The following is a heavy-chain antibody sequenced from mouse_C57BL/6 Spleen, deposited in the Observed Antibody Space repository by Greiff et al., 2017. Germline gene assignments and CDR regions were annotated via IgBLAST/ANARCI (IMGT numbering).Heavy chain of an antibody. CDR1: GYTFTSYW. V-gene: IGHV1-61*01. D-gene: IGHD2-4*01. CDR2: IYPSDSET. Sequence: VQLQQSGAELVRPGSSVKLSCKASGYTFTSYWMDWVKQRPGQGLEWIGNIYPSDSETHYNQKFKDKATLTVDKSSSTAYMQLSSLTSEDSAVYYCAGGGLRSFAYWGQGTLVTVSA. J-gene: IGHJ3*01. CDR3: AGGGLRSFAY.